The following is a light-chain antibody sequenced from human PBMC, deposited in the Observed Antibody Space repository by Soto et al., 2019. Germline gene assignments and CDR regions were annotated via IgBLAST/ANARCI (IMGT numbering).Light chain of an antibody. CDR2: GAS. Sequence: IVMTQSPATLSVSPGERATLSCRASQSVGSNLAWYQQKPDQAPRLLIYGASTRATGTPARFSGSGSGTEFTLTISSLQSEDFAVYYCQQYNNWPPWTFGQGTKVDIK. J-gene: IGKJ1*01. V-gene: IGKV3-15*01. CDR1: QSVGSN. CDR3: QQYNNWPPWT.